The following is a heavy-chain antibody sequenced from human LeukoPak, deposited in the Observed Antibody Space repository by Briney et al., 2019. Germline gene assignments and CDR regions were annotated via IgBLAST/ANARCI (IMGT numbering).Heavy chain of an antibody. V-gene: IGHV3-13*01. CDR1: GFTVGRHD. CDR2: LASGSQT. CDR3: VREARGYHYTYFDY. J-gene: IGHJ4*02. D-gene: IGHD5-18*01. Sequence: GRSLRLSWSASGFTVGRHDMDWVRQTTGKGLKWVAALASGSQTFYAGSVKGRFTVSRDDAKISLYLQMSSLRAGDTAVYYCVREARGYHYTYFDYWGQGTLVTVSS.